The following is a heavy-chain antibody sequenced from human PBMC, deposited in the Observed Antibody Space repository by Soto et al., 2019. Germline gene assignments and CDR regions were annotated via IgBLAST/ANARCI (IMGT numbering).Heavy chain of an antibody. J-gene: IGHJ4*02. CDR1: GYTFTSYC. Sequence: GASVKVSCKASGYTFTSYCISWVRQAPGQGLEWMGWISAYNGSTNYAQKLQGRVTMTTDTSTSTAYMELRSLRSDDTAVYYCARGGEYQLLPFFDYWGQGTLVTVSS. CDR2: ISAYNGST. V-gene: IGHV1-18*04. CDR3: ARGGEYQLLPFFDY. D-gene: IGHD2-2*01.